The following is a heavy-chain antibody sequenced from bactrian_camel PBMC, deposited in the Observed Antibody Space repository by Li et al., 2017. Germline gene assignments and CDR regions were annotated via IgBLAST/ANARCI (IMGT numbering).Heavy chain of an antibody. D-gene: IGHD5*01. CDR1: GYSSHSHC. CDR3: ARGGNGSYDY. CDR2: FDKHGPP. J-gene: IGHJ4*01. V-gene: IGHV3S53*01. Sequence: HVQLVESGGGSVQPGGSLRLSCVVSGYSSHSHCMGWFRQAPGKEREGVAMFDKHGPPKYANSVKGRFTISQDNAKNTLYLQMNSLKTEDTALYFCARGGNGSYDYWGQGTQVTVS.